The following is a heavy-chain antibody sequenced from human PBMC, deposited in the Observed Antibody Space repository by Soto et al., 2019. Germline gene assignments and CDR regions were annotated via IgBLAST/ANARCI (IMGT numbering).Heavy chain of an antibody. CDR2: IIPIFGTA. D-gene: IGHD3-9*01. CDR1: GGTFSSYA. CDR3: AGRGYYDILTGYFGDPYFDY. J-gene: IGHJ4*02. V-gene: IGHV1-69*13. Sequence: SVKVSCKASGGTFSSYAISWVRQAPGQGLEWMGGIIPIFGTANYAQKFQGRVTITADESTSTAYMELSSLRSEDTAVYYCAGRGYYDILTGYFGDPYFDYWGQGTLVTVSS.